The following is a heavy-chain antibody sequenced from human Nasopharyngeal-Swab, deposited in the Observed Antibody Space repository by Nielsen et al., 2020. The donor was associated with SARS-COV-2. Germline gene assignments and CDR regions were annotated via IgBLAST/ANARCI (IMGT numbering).Heavy chain of an antibody. J-gene: IGHJ4*02. CDR1: GFTFSSYA. D-gene: IGHD3-22*01. CDR3: ASSPLDSSGYYYGLDY. V-gene: IGHV3-30-3*01. CDR2: ISYDGSNK. Sequence: SLKISCAASGFTFSSYAMHWVRQAPGKGLERVAVISYDGSNKYYADSVKGRLTISRDNSKNTLSLQMNSLRAEDTAVYYCASSPLDSSGYYYGLDYWGQGTLVTVSS.